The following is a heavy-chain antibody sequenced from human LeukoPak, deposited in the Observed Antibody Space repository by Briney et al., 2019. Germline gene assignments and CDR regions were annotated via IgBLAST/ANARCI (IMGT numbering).Heavy chain of an antibody. D-gene: IGHD6-19*01. CDR1: GFTFSSYW. V-gene: IGHV3-74*01. J-gene: IGHJ4*02. CDR2: INTDGSST. CDR3: ARGGSLGY. Sequence: PGGSLRLSCAASGFTFSSYWMHWVRQAPGMGLVWVSRINTDGSSTTYADSVKGRFTISRDNAKNTLYLQMNSLRAEDTAVYYCARGGSLGYWGQGTLVTVSS.